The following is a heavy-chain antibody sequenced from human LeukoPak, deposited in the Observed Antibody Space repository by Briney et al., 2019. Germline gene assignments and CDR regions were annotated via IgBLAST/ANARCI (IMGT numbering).Heavy chain of an antibody. Sequence: GGSLRLSCAASGFTFSGSAMHWVRQASGKGREGVGRIRSKANSYATAYAASVKGRFTISRDDSKNTAYLQMNSLKTEDTAVYYSTRLGIAARPGYYSGPGTLFTVSS. CDR2: IRSKANSYAT. V-gene: IGHV3-73*01. D-gene: IGHD6-6*01. CDR3: TRLGIAARPGYY. CDR1: GFTFSGSA. J-gene: IGHJ4*02.